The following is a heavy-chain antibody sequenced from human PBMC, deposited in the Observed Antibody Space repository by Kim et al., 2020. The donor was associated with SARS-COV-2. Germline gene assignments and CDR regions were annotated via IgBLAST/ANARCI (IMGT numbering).Heavy chain of an antibody. V-gene: IGHV3-72*01. Sequence: GGSLRLSCAASGFTFSDHYMDWVRQAPGKGLEWVGRTRNKANSYTTEYAASVKGRFTISRDDSKNSLYLQMNSLKTEDTAVYYCARDRGYSSSSGGEHTYYYYGMDVWGQGTTVTVSS. J-gene: IGHJ6*02. CDR3: ARDRGYSSSSGGEHTYYYYGMDV. CDR2: TRNKANSYTT. D-gene: IGHD6-6*01. CDR1: GFTFSDHY.